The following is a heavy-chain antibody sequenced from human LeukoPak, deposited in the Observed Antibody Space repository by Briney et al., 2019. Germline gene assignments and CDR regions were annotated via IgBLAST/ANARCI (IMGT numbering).Heavy chain of an antibody. CDR1: GFTFSSYA. Sequence: PGRSLRLSCAASGFTFSSYAMTWVRQAPGKGLEWVSSISGSGGSTYYADSVKGHFTISRDNSKNTLYLQMNSLRAEDTAVYYCAKESVGGVYYYYYGMDVWGQGTTVTVSS. CDR2: ISGSGGST. V-gene: IGHV3-23*01. D-gene: IGHD3-3*01. J-gene: IGHJ6*02. CDR3: AKESVGGVYYYYYGMDV.